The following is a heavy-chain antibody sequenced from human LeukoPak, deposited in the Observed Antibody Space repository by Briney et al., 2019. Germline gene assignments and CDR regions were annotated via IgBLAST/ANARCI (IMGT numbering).Heavy chain of an antibody. Sequence: GGXXRLSCAASGFTFSSYGMHWVRQAPGKGLEWVAFIRYDGSNKYYADSVKGRFTISRDNSKNTLYLQMNSLRAEDTAVYYCAKDVVRVSSKGWFDPWGQGTLVSVSS. CDR1: GFTFSSYG. CDR3: AKDVVRVSSKGWFDP. D-gene: IGHD6-6*01. V-gene: IGHV3-30*02. CDR2: IRYDGSNK. J-gene: IGHJ5*02.